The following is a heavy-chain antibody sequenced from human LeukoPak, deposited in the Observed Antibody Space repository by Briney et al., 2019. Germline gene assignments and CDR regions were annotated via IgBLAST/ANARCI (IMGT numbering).Heavy chain of an antibody. CDR2: ISGSGGST. D-gene: IGHD2-2*01. J-gene: IGHJ3*01. CDR1: GFTFSSYA. CDR3: AKPQYATDAFDV. V-gene: IGHV3-23*01. Sequence: GGSLRLSCAASGFTFSSYAVSWVRQAPGKGLEWVAGISGSGGSTYYADSVKGRFTISRDNTKNTLYVQMSSLRAEDTAVYYCAKPQYATDAFDVWGQGTMVTVSS.